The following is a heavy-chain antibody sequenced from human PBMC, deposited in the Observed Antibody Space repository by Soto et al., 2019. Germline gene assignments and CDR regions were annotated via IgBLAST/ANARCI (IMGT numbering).Heavy chain of an antibody. D-gene: IGHD6-13*01. Sequence: ASVKVSCKASGGTFSSYAISWVRQAPGQGLEWMGGIIPIFGTANYAQKFQGRVTITADESTSTAYMELSSLRSEDTAVYYCARVKKGREQLRYYYYYYGMDVWGQGTTVTVSS. J-gene: IGHJ6*02. CDR1: GGTFSSYA. V-gene: IGHV1-69*13. CDR2: IIPIFGTA. CDR3: ARVKKGREQLRYYYYYYGMDV.